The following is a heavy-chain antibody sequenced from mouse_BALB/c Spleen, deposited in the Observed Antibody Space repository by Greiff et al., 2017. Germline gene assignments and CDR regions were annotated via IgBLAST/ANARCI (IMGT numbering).Heavy chain of an antibody. Sequence: VQLQQSGAELVKPGASVKLSCTASGFNIKDTYMHWVKQRPEQGLEWIGRIDPANGNTKYDPKFQGKATITADTSSNTAYLQLSSLTSEDTAVYYCARYDYDDGADAMDYWGQGTSVTVSS. J-gene: IGHJ4*01. CDR2: IDPANGNT. D-gene: IGHD2-4*01. V-gene: IGHV14-3*02. CDR1: GFNIKDTY. CDR3: ARYDYDDGADAMDY.